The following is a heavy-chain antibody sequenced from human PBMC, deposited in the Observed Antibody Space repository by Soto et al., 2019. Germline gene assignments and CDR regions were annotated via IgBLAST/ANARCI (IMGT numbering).Heavy chain of an antibody. CDR3: ARDLRDYYGKDV. CDR1: GFTFSSYG. Sequence: GGSLRLSCAASGFTFSSYGMHWVRQAPGKGLEWVAVIWYDGSNKYYADSVKGRFTISRDNSKNTLYLQMNSLRAEDTAVYYCARDLRDYYGKDVWGQGTTVTVSS. J-gene: IGHJ6*02. CDR2: IWYDGSNK. V-gene: IGHV3-33*01.